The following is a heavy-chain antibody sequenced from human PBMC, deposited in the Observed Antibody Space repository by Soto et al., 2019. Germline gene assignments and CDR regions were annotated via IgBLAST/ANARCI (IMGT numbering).Heavy chain of an antibody. V-gene: IGHV4-4*02. Sequence: QVQLQESGPGLVKPSGTLSLTCAVSGGSISSSNWWSWVRQPPGKGLEWIGKIYHSGITNYNPSLKSRVTISVDKSQNQFSLKLSSVTAADTAVYYCARVYMVRGTIIRYFDYWGQGTLVTVSS. CDR3: ARVYMVRGTIIRYFDY. D-gene: IGHD3-10*01. J-gene: IGHJ4*02. CDR2: IYHSGIT. CDR1: GGSISSSNW.